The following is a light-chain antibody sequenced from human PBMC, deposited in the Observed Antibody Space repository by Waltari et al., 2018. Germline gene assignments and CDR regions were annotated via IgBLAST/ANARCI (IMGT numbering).Light chain of an antibody. CDR2: GAS. Sequence: EIVLTQSPGTLSLSPGERATLSCRASQSVSSSYLAWYQQKPGQAPRLLIFGASSRATGIPDRFSGSWSGTDFTLTISRLEPEDFAVYYCQQYGSPPPITFGQGTRLEIK. CDR1: QSVSSSY. J-gene: IGKJ5*01. CDR3: QQYGSPPPIT. V-gene: IGKV3-20*01.